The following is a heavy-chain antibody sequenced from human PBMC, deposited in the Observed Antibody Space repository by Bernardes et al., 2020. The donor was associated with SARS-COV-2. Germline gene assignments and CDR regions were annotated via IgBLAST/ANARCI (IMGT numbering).Heavy chain of an antibody. V-gene: IGHV3-23*01. J-gene: IGHJ4*02. CDR2: ISGSGDGT. CDR3: AKAHYDYIWGSYRYYNREFDY. Sequence: GGSLRLSCAASGFTFTNYAMSWVRQAPGRGLEWVSSISGSGDGTYYADSVKGRFTISRDQSKNTLYLQMNSLRAEDGAVYYCAKAHYDYIWGSYRYYNREFDYWGQGTLVTVSS. D-gene: IGHD3-16*02. CDR1: GFTFTNYA.